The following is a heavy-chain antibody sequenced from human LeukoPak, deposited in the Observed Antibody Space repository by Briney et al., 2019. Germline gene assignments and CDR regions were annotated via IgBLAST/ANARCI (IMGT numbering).Heavy chain of an antibody. J-gene: IGHJ3*02. D-gene: IGHD2-2*01. V-gene: IGHV4-59*01. CDR2: IYYSGST. Sequence: SETLSLTCTVSGGSISSYYWSWIRQPPGKGLEWIGYIYYSGSTNYNPSLKSRVTISVDTSKNQFSLKLSSVTAADTAVYYCARVCSSTSCYIRGAFDIWGQGTMVTVSS. CDR3: ARVCSSTSCYIRGAFDI. CDR1: GGSISSYY.